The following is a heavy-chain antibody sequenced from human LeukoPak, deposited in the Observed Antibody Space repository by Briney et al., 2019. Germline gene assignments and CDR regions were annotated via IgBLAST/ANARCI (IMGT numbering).Heavy chain of an antibody. CDR3: ARDRGRLEPLTFVGVLKN. V-gene: IGHV4-31*11. D-gene: IGHD3-3*01. CDR2: IYYSGST. Sequence: TLSLTCAVYGGSFSGYYWSWIRQHPGKGLEWIGYIYYSGSTYYNPSLKSRVTISVDTSKNQFSLKLSSVTAADTAVYYCARDRGRLEPLTFVGVLKNWGQGTLVTVSS. CDR1: GGSFSGYY. J-gene: IGHJ4*02.